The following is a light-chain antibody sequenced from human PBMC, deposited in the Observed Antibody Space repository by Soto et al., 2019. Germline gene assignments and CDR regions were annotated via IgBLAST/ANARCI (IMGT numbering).Light chain of an antibody. Sequence: QSALTQPASVYGAPGQSITISCTGTSSDVGSYNLVSWYQHHPGKAPKLMIYEVSKRPSGVSNRFSGSKSGNTASLTISGLQAEDEADYYCCSYAGSSTFPYVFGTGTKVTVL. V-gene: IGLV2-23*02. CDR2: EVS. CDR1: SSDVGSYNL. J-gene: IGLJ1*01. CDR3: CSYAGSSTFPYV.